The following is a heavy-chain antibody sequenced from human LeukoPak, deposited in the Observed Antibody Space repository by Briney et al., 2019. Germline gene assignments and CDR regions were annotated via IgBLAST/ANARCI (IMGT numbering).Heavy chain of an antibody. CDR2: IYYSGST. V-gene: IGHV4-39*07. J-gene: IGHJ2*01. Sequence: PSETLSLTCTVSGGSISSGSYYWGWIRQPPGKGLEWIGSIYYSGSTYYNPSLTSRVTISVDTSKNQFSLKLSSVTAADTAVYYCARTGRLGAKPPKRWYFDLWGRGTLVTVSS. D-gene: IGHD1-26*01. CDR3: ARTGRLGAKPPKRWYFDL. CDR1: GGSISSGSYY.